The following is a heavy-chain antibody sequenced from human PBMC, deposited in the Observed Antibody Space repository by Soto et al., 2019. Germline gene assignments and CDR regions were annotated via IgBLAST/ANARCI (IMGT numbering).Heavy chain of an antibody. CDR1: GFTFSSYA. CDR3: ARDYSGTTYFDY. Sequence: GGSLRLSCAASGFTFSSYAMHWVRQAPGKGLEWVAVISYDGSNKYYADSVKGRFTISRDNSKNTLYLQMNSLRAEDTAVYYCARDYSGTTYFDYWGQGTLVTVSS. V-gene: IGHV3-30-3*01. CDR2: ISYDGSNK. D-gene: IGHD1-7*01. J-gene: IGHJ4*02.